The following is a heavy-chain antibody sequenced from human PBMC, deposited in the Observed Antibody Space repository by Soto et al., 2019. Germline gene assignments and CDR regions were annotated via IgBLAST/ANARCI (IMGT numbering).Heavy chain of an antibody. D-gene: IGHD1-26*01. Sequence: QVQLVESGGGVVQPGRSLRLSCAASNFTFSNYGMHWVRQAPGKGLEWVALISNDGSNKYYTDSVKGRFTMSRDNSRNTLSLQINSLRADDTAVYYCAKDGADTGTYYFDYWGQGTLITVSS. V-gene: IGHV3-30*18. CDR1: NFTFSNYG. CDR2: ISNDGSNK. CDR3: AKDGADTGTYYFDY. J-gene: IGHJ4*02.